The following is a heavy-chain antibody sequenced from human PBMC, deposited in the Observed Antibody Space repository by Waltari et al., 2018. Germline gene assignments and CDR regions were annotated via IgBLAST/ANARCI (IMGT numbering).Heavy chain of an antibody. J-gene: IGHJ6*02. D-gene: IGHD1-26*01. CDR3: ARPLYSGSYYYGMDV. CDR1: GYSIGSHYY. Sequence: QVQLQESGPGLVKPADTLSLTSPVPGYSIGSHYYCGWIRLPPGKGLEWIGSIYHSGSTYYNPSRKSRVTISVDTSKNQFTLKLSSVTAADTAVYYCARPLYSGSYYYGMDVWGQGTTVTVSS. V-gene: IGHV4-38-2*01. CDR2: IYHSGST.